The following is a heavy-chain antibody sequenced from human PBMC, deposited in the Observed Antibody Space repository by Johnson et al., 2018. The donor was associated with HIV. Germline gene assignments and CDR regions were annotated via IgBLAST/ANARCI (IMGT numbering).Heavy chain of an antibody. Sequence: VWVSLIYRGGSTYYADSVKGRFTISRDNSKNTLYLQMNSLRAEDTAVYYCARSGYCTTSSCTDDAFDIWGQGTMVTVSS. V-gene: IGHV3-66*01. CDR3: ARSGYCTTSSCTDDAFDI. CDR2: IYRGGST. J-gene: IGHJ3*02. D-gene: IGHD2-2*01.